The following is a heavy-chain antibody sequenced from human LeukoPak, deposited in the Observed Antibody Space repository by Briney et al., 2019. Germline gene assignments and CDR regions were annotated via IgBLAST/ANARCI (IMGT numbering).Heavy chain of an antibody. CDR3: ARAGAVVDNWFDP. CDR2: INPSGGST. V-gene: IGHV1-46*01. CDR1: GYTFTSYY. D-gene: IGHD2-15*01. J-gene: IGHJ5*02. Sequence: ASVKVSCKASGYTFTSYYMHWVRQAPGQGLEWMGIINPSGGSTSYAQKLQDRVTMTTDTSTTTAYMELRSLRSDDTAVYYCARAGAVVDNWFDPWDQGTLVTVSS.